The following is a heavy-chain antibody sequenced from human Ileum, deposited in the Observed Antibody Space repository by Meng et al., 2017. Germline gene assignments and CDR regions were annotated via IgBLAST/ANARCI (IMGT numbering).Heavy chain of an antibody. J-gene: IGHJ4*02. CDR2: ISPSRGTI. D-gene: IGHD3-22*01. Sequence: GESLKISCAGSGFIFNNFAISWIRQAPGKGLEWVSTISPSRGTIYYADSVKGRFTISRGTSKNTLFLQMNSLRAEDTAVYYCAKGAHYYDSSGYRYFDSWGQGTLVTVSS. CDR1: GFIFNNFA. V-gene: IGHV3-23*01. CDR3: AKGAHYYDSSGYRYFDS.